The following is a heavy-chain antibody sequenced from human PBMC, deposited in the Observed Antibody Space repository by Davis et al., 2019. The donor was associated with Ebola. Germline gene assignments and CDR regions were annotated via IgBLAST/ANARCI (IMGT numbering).Heavy chain of an antibody. V-gene: IGHV4-4*07. CDR1: RASISSYY. CDR2: FQTTGST. J-gene: IGHJ6*02. CDR3: ARWPGYCSGGNCYSGLDV. D-gene: IGHD2-15*01. Sequence: PSETLSLTCSVSRASISSYYWSWIRQHAGKGLEWIGRFQTTGSTNYNPSLKSRVTMSVDTSKNQLSLKLNSVTAADTAVYYCARWPGYCSGGNCYSGLDVWGQGTTVTVSS.